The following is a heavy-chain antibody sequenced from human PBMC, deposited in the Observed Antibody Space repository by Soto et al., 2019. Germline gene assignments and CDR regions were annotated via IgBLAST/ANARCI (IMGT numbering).Heavy chain of an antibody. CDR2: INPTSGGT. J-gene: IGHJ4*02. D-gene: IGHD4-17*01. CDR3: ASDPDYGDYWGYFFDS. CDR1: GYTFAAYY. V-gene: IGHV1-2*02. Sequence: QVQLVQSGAEVKKPGASVKVSCKTSGYTFAAYYIHWIRQAPGQGLEWMGWINPTSGGTVYAQNFQHRVTMTRDTSISTAYMELRRLNSDDTAVYYCASDPDYGDYWGYFFDSWGQGTQVTVSS.